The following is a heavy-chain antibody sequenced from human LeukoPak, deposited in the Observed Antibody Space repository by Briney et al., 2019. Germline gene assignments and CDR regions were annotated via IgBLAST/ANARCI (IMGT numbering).Heavy chain of an antibody. V-gene: IGHV4-39*01. J-gene: IGHJ2*01. CDR3: ARHGQVIGKDRYFDL. CDR2: IYYTGRT. D-gene: IGHD2/OR15-2a*01. CDR1: GGSISSSTHY. Sequence: PSETLSLTCSVSGGSISSSTHYWGWIRQPPGKGLEWIGSIYYTGRTFYNSSLKSRVTLSVATSKNQFSLKLSSVTAADTAVYYCARHGQVIGKDRYFDLWGRGTLVTVSS.